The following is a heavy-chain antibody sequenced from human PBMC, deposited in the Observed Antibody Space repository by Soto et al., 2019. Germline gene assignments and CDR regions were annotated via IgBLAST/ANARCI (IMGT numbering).Heavy chain of an antibody. D-gene: IGHD2-8*02. V-gene: IGHV1-18*04. CDR3: ARDYTGRGYFDH. CDR1: GYTFINYG. CDR2: INTYSDRT. J-gene: IGHJ4*02. Sequence: ASVKVSCKASGYTFINYGISWVRQAPGQGLEWLGWINTYSDRTDYAQEFQGRVSMTTEKSTSTVYMELRSLRSGDTALYYCARDYTGRGYFDHWGQGSLVTVSS.